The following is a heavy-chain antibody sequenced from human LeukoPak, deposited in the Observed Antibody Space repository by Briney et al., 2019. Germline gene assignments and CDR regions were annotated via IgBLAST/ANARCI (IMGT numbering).Heavy chain of an antibody. V-gene: IGHV4-28*01. J-gene: IGHJ3*02. D-gene: IGHD6-19*01. CDR1: GYSISSSNW. CDR3: ARNQAVASTHGAMDI. Sequence: PSDTLSLTCAVSGYSISSSNWWGWFRQPPGKGLEWIGYIYYSGSAYYNTSLNSRITMSVDTSKNQFSLKLSSVTAVDTAVYYCARNQAVASTHGAMDIWGQGTMVIVSS. CDR2: IYYSGSA.